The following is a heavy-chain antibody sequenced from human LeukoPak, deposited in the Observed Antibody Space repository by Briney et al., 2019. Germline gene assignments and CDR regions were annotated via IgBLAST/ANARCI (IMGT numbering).Heavy chain of an antibody. J-gene: IGHJ5*02. CDR2: IYYSGST. D-gene: IGHD1-1*01. V-gene: IGHV4-59*01. Sequence: SETLSLTCTLSGGSICNYYWNWIRQPPGKGLDWIGYIYYSGSTKYNPSLKSRVTISVDTSKNQFSLRLSSVTAADTAVYYCARGGFLDPFDPWGQGTLVTVSS. CDR3: ARGGFLDPFDP. CDR1: GGSICNYY.